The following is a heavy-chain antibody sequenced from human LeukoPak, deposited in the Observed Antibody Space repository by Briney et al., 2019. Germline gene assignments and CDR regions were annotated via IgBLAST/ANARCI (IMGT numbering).Heavy chain of an antibody. CDR2: ISGSGGST. J-gene: IGHJ6*02. CDR1: GFTFRSYA. Sequence: GSLRLSCAASGFTFRSYAMSWVRQAPGKGLEWVSAISGSGGSTYYADSVKGRFTISRDNSKNTLYLQMNSLRAEDTAVYYCAKPKRSYYYGMDVWGQGTTVTVSS. V-gene: IGHV3-23*01. CDR3: AKPKRSYYYGMDV.